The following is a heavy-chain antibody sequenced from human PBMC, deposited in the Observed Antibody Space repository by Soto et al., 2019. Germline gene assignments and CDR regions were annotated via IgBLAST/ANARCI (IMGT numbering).Heavy chain of an antibody. V-gene: IGHV1-69*13. CDR1: GGTFSSYA. CDR3: ARDPDRYCSGGSCKDLTTDY. CDR2: IIPIFGTA. Sequence: ASVKVSCKASGGTFSSYAISWVRQAPGQGLEWMGGIIPIFGTANYAQKFQGRVTITADESTSTAYMELSSLRSEDTAVYYCARDPDRYCSGGSCKDLTTDYWGQGTLVTVSS. D-gene: IGHD2-15*01. J-gene: IGHJ4*02.